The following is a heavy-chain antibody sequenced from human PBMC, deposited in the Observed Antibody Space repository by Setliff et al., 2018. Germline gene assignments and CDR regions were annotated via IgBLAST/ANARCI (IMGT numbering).Heavy chain of an antibody. V-gene: IGHV1-46*01. CDR3: ARAPYGSSWYGYYYYYMDV. D-gene: IGHD6-13*01. CDR2: INPSGGTT. CDR1: GYTFTTYY. Sequence: ASVKVSCKASGYTFTTYYMHWVRQAPGQGLEWMGIINPSGGTTSYAQKFQGRVTMTRDTSTSTVYMDLSSLRSEDTAVYYCARAPYGSSWYGYYYYYMDVWGKGTTVTVPS. J-gene: IGHJ6*03.